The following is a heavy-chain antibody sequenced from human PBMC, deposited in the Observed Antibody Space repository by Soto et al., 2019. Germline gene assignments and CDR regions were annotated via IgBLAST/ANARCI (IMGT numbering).Heavy chain of an antibody. J-gene: IGHJ6*02. CDR2: IVVASGRT. V-gene: IGHV1-58*02. CDR3: SADHPHTAIGWPV. Sequence: ASVKVSCKASGFDVGSFGIQFLRQTRGRGLEWIGWIVVASGRTNYARQFHGRVAFSRDMSSTTAYMDLYDLKSDDTAVYFCSADHPHTAIGWPVWGQGTTVTVSS. CDR1: GFDVGSFG.